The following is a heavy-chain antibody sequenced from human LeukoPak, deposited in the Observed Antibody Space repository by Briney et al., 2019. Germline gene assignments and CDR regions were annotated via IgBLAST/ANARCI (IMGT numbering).Heavy chain of an antibody. Sequence: GGSLRLSCAASGFMFSTNDMSWVRQAPGKGLEWVSAVSGSGDGTTYADSVKGRFTISRDNSKNTLYLQMNSLRAEDTAVYYCAKAVGQWSFDLWGRGALVTVSS. V-gene: IGHV3-23*01. CDR3: AKAVGQWSFDL. J-gene: IGHJ2*01. CDR1: GFMFSTND. CDR2: VSGSGDGT.